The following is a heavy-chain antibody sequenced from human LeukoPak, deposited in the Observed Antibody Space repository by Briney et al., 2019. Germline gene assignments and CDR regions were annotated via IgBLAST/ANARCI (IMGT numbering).Heavy chain of an antibody. CDR2: INAGNGNT. D-gene: IGHD3-3*01. CDR1: GYTFTSYA. CDR3: AREGPGYDFWSGYFSRLNYFDY. V-gene: IGHV1-3*01. Sequence: ASVKVSCKASGYTFTSYAMHWVRQAPGQRLEWMGWINAGNGNTKYSQKFQGRVTMTTDTSTSTAYMEPRSLRSDDTAVYYCAREGPGYDFWSGYFSRLNYFDYWGQGTLVTVSS. J-gene: IGHJ4*02.